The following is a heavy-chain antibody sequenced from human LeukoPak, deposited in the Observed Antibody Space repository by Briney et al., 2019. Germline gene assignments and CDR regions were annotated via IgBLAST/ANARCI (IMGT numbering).Heavy chain of an antibody. Sequence: ASVKVSCKASGYTFTSYGISWVRQAPGQGLEWMGWISAYNGNTNYAQKLQGRVTMTTDTSTSTASMELRSLRSDDTAVYYCARAHESIGYCSGGSCGSNWFDHWGQGTLVTVSS. CDR2: ISAYNGNT. CDR1: GYTFTSYG. CDR3: ARAHESIGYCSGGSCGSNWFDH. J-gene: IGHJ5*02. V-gene: IGHV1-18*01. D-gene: IGHD2-15*01.